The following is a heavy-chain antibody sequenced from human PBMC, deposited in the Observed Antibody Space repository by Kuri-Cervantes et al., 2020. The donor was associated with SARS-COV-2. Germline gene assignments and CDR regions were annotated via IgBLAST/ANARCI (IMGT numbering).Heavy chain of an antibody. V-gene: IGHV4-61*02. CDR3: ARGGNIAAAGTFYCYYMDV. J-gene: IGHJ6*03. Sequence: SETLSLTCAVSGVSIGSGNYYWSWIRQPAGKGLEWIGRIYTSGSTNYNPSLKSRVTMSVDTSKNQFSLKLSSVTAADTAVYYCARGGNIAAAGTFYCYYMDVWGKGTTVTVSS. CDR2: IYTSGST. CDR1: GVSIGSGNYY. D-gene: IGHD6-13*01.